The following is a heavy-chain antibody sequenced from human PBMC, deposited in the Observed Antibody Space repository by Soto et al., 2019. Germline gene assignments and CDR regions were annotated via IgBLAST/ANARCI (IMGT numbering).Heavy chain of an antibody. J-gene: IGHJ6*02. CDR1: GGSFSDFA. D-gene: IGHD6-19*01. Sequence: QVQLVQSGAEVKKPGSSMKVSCKASGGSFSDFAFRWVRQAPGQGPEWMGGIMPLFGRPDYAQKFRDRVTITADESTSTVFVELRSLTSEDTAVYYCATWLRMAGIGNYYYGMDVWGQGTTVTVSS. V-gene: IGHV1-69*12. CDR2: IMPLFGRP. CDR3: ATWLRMAGIGNYYYGMDV.